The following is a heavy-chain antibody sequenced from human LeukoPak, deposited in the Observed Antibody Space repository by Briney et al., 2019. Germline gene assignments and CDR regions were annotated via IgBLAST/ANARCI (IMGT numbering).Heavy chain of an antibody. J-gene: IGHJ6*03. Sequence: PSETLSLTCAVYGGSFSGYYWSWIRQPPGKGLEWIGEINHSGSTNYNPSLKSRVTISVDTSKNQFSLKLSSVTAADTAVYYCAGSNSHYYYYMDVWGKGTTVTVSS. CDR1: GGSFSGYY. CDR3: AGSNSHYYYYMDV. V-gene: IGHV4-34*01. D-gene: IGHD4-23*01. CDR2: INHSGST.